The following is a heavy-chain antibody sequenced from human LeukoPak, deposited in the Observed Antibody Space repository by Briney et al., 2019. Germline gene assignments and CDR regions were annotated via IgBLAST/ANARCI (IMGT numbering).Heavy chain of an antibody. CDR1: GYTFTSYA. D-gene: IGHD2-2*01. CDR3: ARDRGYQLLLPFDP. J-gene: IGHJ5*02. CDR2: INAGNGNT. V-gene: IGHV1-3*01. Sequence: ASVKVSCKASGYTFTSYAMHWVRQAPGQRLEWMGWINAGNGNTKYSQKFQGRVTITRDASASTAYMELSSLRSEDTVVYYCARDRGYQLLLPFDPWGQGTLVTVSS.